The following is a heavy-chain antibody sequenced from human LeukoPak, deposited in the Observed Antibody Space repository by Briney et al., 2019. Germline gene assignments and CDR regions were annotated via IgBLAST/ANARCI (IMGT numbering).Heavy chain of an antibody. CDR3: ARGPYTNTNYFDP. Sequence: SETLSLTCGVSNYSISSGYFWGWLRQSPGKGLEWIGSISHSGSTYYNPSLESRVPISLDTSKNHVSLTLGSVTDADRAVYFCARGPYTNTNYFDPWGQGTQVTVTS. CDR1: NYSISSGYF. D-gene: IGHD2-2*02. V-gene: IGHV4-38-2*01. CDR2: ISHSGST. J-gene: IGHJ5*02.